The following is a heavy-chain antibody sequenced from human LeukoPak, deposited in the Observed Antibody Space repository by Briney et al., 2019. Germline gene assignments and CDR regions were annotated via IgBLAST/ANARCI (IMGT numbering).Heavy chain of an antibody. CDR2: ISGSGGST. J-gene: IGHJ3*02. V-gene: IGHV3-23*01. CDR3: AKDHGDYDAFDI. D-gene: IGHD4-17*01. CDR1: GFTFSIYA. Sequence: PGGSLRLSRAASGFTFSIYAMSWVRQAPGKGLEWVSAISGSGGSTYYADSVKGRFTISRDNSKNTLYLQMNSLRAEDTAVYYCAKDHGDYDAFDIWGQGTMVTVSS.